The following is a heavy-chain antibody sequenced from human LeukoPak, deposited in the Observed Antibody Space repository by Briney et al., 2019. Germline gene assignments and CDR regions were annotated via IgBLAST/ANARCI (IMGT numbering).Heavy chain of an antibody. V-gene: IGHV3-43*01. J-gene: IGHJ6*02. Sequence: GGSLRLSCAASGFTFDDYTMHWVRQAPGEGLEWVSLISWDGGSTYYADSVKGRFTISRDNSKNSLYLQMNSLRTEDTALYYCAKQTDYYYYGMDVWGQGTTVTVSS. CDR2: ISWDGGST. CDR3: AKQTDYYYYGMDV. CDR1: GFTFDDYT.